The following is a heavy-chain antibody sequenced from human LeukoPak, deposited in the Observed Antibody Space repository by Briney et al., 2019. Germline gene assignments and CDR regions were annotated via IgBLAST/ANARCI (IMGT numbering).Heavy chain of an antibody. CDR1: GDSISSYY. D-gene: IGHD2-2*01. V-gene: IGHV4-4*07. Sequence: EPSETLSLTCTVSGDSISSYYGSWIRQPAGKGLEWIGRIYASGSTNYNPSLKSRVTMSLDTSKNQFSLKLSSVTAAGTAVYYCATVPQYCSSTSCYLDYGMDVRGQGTTVTVSS. CDR3: ATVPQYCSSTSCYLDYGMDV. J-gene: IGHJ6*02. CDR2: IYASGST.